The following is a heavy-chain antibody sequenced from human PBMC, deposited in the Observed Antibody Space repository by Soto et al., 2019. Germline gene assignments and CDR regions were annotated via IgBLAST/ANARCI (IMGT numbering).Heavy chain of an antibody. D-gene: IGHD2-8*02. Sequence: PGGSLRLSCAASGFTFDDYAMHWVRQAPGKGLEWVSGISWNSGSIGYADSVKGRFTISRDNAKNSLYLQMNSLRAEDTALYYCAKDITGMTVWGQGTLVTVSS. CDR3: AKDITGMTV. CDR2: ISWNSGSI. J-gene: IGHJ4*02. V-gene: IGHV3-9*01. CDR1: GFTFDDYA.